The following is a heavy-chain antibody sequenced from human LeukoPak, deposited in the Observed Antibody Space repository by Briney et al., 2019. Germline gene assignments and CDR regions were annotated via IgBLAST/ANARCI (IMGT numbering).Heavy chain of an antibody. CDR3: ARRVMVRGVIKLTDWFDP. CDR2: IYPGDSDT. CDR1: GYSFTSYW. D-gene: IGHD3-10*01. J-gene: IGHJ5*02. Sequence: GESLKISCKGSGYSFTSYWIGWVRQMPGKGLEWMGIIYPGDSDTGYSPSFQGQVTISADKSISTAYLQWSSLKASDTAMYYCARRVMVRGVIKLTDWFDPWGQGTLVTVSS. V-gene: IGHV5-51*01.